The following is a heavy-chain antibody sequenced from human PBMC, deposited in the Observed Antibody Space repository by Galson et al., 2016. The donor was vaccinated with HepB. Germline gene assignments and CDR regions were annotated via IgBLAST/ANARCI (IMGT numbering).Heavy chain of an antibody. CDR1: GLTFGDYA. D-gene: IGHD3-16*01. V-gene: IGHV3-49*03. CDR3: ARGWGTADY. Sequence: SLRLSCACSGLTFGDYAMSWFRQAPGKGLEWVSFFRSRVYDGETDYAASVKGRFTISRDDSKKIAYLQMDSLKTEETAMYCCARGWGTADYWGQGVLVTVSS. J-gene: IGHJ4*02. CDR2: FRSRVYDGET.